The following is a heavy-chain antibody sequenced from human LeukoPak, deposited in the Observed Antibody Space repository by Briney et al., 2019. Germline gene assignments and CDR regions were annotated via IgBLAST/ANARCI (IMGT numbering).Heavy chain of an antibody. V-gene: IGHV4-34*01. J-gene: IGHJ4*02. CDR1: GGFFRGYY. Sequence: SETLSLTCDVYGGFFRGYYWSWIRQPPGKGLEWIGEISHSGGTNYNPSLKSRVTISVDTSKNQFSLKLSSVTAADTAVYYCARAERASTPHFDYWGQGTLVTVSS. D-gene: IGHD1-1*01. CDR2: ISHSGGT. CDR3: ARAERASTPHFDY.